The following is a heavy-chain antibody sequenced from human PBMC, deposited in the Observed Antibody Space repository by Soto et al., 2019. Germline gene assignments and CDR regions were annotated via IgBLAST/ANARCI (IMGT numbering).Heavy chain of an antibody. CDR1: GFTFSSYG. CDR2: IWYDGSNK. CDR3: ARVSSYSYEFDY. V-gene: IGHV3-33*01. D-gene: IGHD5-18*01. Sequence: QVQLVESGGGVVQPGRSLRLSCAASGFTFSSYGMHWVRQAPGKGLEWVAVIWYDGSNKYYADSVKGRFTISRDNSKNSMYLQMNSLRAEDTAVYYCARVSSYSYEFDYWGQVTLVTVSS. J-gene: IGHJ4*02.